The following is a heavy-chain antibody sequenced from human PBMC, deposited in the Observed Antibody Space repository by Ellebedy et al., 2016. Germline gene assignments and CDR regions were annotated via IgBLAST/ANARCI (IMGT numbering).Heavy chain of an antibody. CDR2: IYYSGST. CDR1: GGSISSYY. CDR3: ARTERSAPDSSGAFDI. Sequence: SETLSLTXTVSGGSISSYYWSWIRQPPGKGLEWIGYIYYSGSTNYNPSLKSRVTISVDTSKNQFSLKLSSVTAADTAVYYCARTERSAPDSSGAFDIWGQGTMVTVSS. J-gene: IGHJ3*02. V-gene: IGHV4-59*13. D-gene: IGHD3-22*01.